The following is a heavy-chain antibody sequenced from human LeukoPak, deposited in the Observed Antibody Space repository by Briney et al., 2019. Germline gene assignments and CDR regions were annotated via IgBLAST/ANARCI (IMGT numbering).Heavy chain of an antibody. CDR3: ARGRFGERGYYYYGMDV. CDR1: GYTFTSYG. Sequence: VASVKVSCKASGYTFTSYGISWVRQAPGQGLEWMGGIIPIFGTANYAQKFQGRVTITADESTSTAYMELSSLRSEDTAVYYCARGRFGERGYYYYGMDVWGQGTTVTVSS. J-gene: IGHJ6*02. V-gene: IGHV1-69*13. CDR2: IIPIFGTA. D-gene: IGHD3-10*01.